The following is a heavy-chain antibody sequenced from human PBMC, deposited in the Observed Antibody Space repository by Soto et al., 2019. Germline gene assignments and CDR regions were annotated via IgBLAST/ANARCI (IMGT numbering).Heavy chain of an antibody. CDR2: IHYNGNT. Sequence: ASETLSLTCTVSGDSISSYSWSWIRQPPGKGLEWIGNIHYNGNTKYSPSLKSRVTMSVDTSKNHFSLKLSSVTAADTAVYYCARRYGASFDYWGQGTLVTVSS. J-gene: IGHJ4*02. CDR1: GDSISSYS. CDR3: ARRYGASFDY. D-gene: IGHD4-17*01. V-gene: IGHV4-59*01.